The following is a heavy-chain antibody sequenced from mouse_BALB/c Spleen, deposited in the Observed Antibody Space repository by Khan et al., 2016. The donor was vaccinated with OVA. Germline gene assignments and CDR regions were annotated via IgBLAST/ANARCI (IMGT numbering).Heavy chain of an antibody. CDR1: GFTFSSFG. CDR2: ISSGSSTI. V-gene: IGHV5-17*02. J-gene: IGHJ4*01. D-gene: IGHD2-12*01. CDR3: AADGNDEAMDY. Sequence: EVELVESGGGLVQPGGSRKLSCAASGFTFSSFGMHWVRQAPERGLEWVAYISSGSSTIYYADTMKGRFTISRDNPKNTLFLQMTSLRSEDMGMYDCAADGNDEAMDYWGQGTSVTVSS.